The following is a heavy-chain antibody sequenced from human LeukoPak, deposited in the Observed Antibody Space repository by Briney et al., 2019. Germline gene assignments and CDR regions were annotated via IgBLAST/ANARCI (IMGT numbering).Heavy chain of an antibody. CDR1: GYTFTSYY. V-gene: IGHV1-69*04. CDR3: ARDAYSGSYYGRVDY. CDR2: IIPILGIA. Sequence: SVKVSCKASGYTFTSYYMHWVRQAPGQGLEWMGRIIPILGIANYAQKFQGRVTITADKSTSTAYMELSSLRSGDTAVYYCARDAYSGSYYGRVDYWGQGTLVTVSS. D-gene: IGHD1-26*01. J-gene: IGHJ4*02.